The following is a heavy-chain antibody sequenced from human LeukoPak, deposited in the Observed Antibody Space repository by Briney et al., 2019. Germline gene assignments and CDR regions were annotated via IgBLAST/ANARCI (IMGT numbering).Heavy chain of an antibody. CDR1: GGSFSGYY. D-gene: IGHD3-10*01. Sequence: SETLSLTCAVYGGSFSGYYWSWIRQPPGKGLEWIGKINHSGGTNYNPSLKSRVTISIDTSKNQFSLKLSSVTAADTAVYYCARGTFHGSGMEGNWFDPWGQGTLVTVSS. V-gene: IGHV4-34*01. CDR2: INHSGGT. J-gene: IGHJ5*02. CDR3: ARGTFHGSGMEGNWFDP.